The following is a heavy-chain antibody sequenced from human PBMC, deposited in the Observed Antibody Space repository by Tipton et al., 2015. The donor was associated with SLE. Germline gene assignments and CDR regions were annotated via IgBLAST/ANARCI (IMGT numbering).Heavy chain of an antibody. V-gene: IGHV4-34*01. J-gene: IGHJ4*02. CDR1: GGSFSGYY. CDR2: INHSGST. CDR3: ASSSGFSY. Sequence: LRLSCAVYGGSFSGYYWSWIRQPPGKGLEWIGEINHSGSTNYNPSLKSRVTISVDTSKNQFSLKLSSVTAADTAVYYCASSSGFSYWGQGTLVTVSS. D-gene: IGHD3-10*01.